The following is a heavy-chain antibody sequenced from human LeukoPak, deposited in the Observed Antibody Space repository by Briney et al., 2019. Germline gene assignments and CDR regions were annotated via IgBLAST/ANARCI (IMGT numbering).Heavy chain of an antibody. CDR2: IYYSGST. V-gene: IGHV4-59*01. Sequence: PSETLSLTCTVSGGSISSYYWSWIRQPPGKGLEWIGYIYYSGSTNYNPSLKSRVTISVDTSKNQFSLKLSSVTAADTAVYYCAGGSNYDFWSGSLYFQHWGQGTLVTVSS. D-gene: IGHD3-3*01. CDR1: GGSISSYY. CDR3: AGGSNYDFWSGSLYFQH. J-gene: IGHJ1*01.